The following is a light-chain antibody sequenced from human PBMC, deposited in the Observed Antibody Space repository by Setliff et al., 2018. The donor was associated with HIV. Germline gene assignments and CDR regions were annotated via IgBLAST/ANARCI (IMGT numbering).Light chain of an antibody. Sequence: QSALTQPASVSGSPGQSITISCTGTSSDVGSYDLVSWYQQHPGKAPKVMIYEVSKRPSGVSNRFSGSKSGNTASLTISGLQAEDEADYYCCSYAGSSTFVVGIGTKVTVL. V-gene: IGLV2-23*02. CDR3: CSYAGSSTFV. CDR1: SSDVGSYDL. J-gene: IGLJ1*01. CDR2: EVS.